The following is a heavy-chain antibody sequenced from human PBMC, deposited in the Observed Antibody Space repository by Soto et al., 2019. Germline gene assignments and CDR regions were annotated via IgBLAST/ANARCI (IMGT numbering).Heavy chain of an antibody. CDR3: ARSQAGFKVATYFFDY. Sequence: SGPTLVNPTQTLTLTCTFSGFSLSSKGMRVSWIRQPPGKALEWLARIDWDDDKFYSPSLRTRLAISKGTSKNQVVLTMTNVDPMDTATYYCARSQAGFKVATYFFDYWGQGTLVTVSS. J-gene: IGHJ4*02. CDR1: GFSLSSKGMR. CDR2: IDWDDDK. V-gene: IGHV2-70*04. D-gene: IGHD2-15*01.